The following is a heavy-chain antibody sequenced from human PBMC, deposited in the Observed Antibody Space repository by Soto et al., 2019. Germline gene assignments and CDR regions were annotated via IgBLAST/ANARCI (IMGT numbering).Heavy chain of an antibody. CDR3: ARDQLEGNWFDP. CDR2: IYHSGST. CDR1: GGSISSGGYS. J-gene: IGHJ5*02. V-gene: IGHV4-30-2*01. D-gene: IGHD1-1*01. Sequence: QLQLQESGSGLVRPSQTLSLTCAGSGGSISSGGYSWNWIRQPPGKGLEWIGYIYHSGSTLYNPSLKSRVTISVDKSKNQFSLTLTSVTAADTAVYYCARDQLEGNWFDPWGQGTLVTVSS.